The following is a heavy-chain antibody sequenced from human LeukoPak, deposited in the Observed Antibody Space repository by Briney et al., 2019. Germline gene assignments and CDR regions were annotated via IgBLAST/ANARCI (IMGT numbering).Heavy chain of an antibody. D-gene: IGHD3-22*01. CDR2: TSYDGSNK. CDR1: GFTFSSYG. CDR3: ARSGAPVIVFVYNFDY. V-gene: IGHV3-30*03. Sequence: GGSLRLSCAASGFTFSSYGMHWVRQAPGKGLEWVAVTSYDGSNKYYADSVKGRFTISRDNSRNTLYLQMNSLRAEDTAVYYCARSGAPVIVFVYNFDYWGQGTLVTVSS. J-gene: IGHJ4*02.